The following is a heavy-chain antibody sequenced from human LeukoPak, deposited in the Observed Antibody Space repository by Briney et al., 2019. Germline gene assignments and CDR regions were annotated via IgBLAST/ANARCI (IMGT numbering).Heavy chain of an antibody. CDR2: IFTSGST. Sequence: SETLSLTCTVSGGSISSSSYYWGWIRLPAGKGLEWIGRIFTSGSTNYNPSLKSRVTISLDTSKNQFSLKLSSVTAADMAVYYCATIAVAGHFDYWGQGTLVTVSS. CDR3: ATIAVAGHFDY. V-gene: IGHV4-61*02. CDR1: GGSISSSSYY. D-gene: IGHD6-19*01. J-gene: IGHJ4*02.